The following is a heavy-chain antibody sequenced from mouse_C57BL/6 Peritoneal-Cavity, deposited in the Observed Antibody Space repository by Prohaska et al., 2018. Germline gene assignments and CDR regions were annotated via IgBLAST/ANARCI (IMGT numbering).Heavy chain of an antibody. V-gene: IGHV8-5*01. CDR1: GFSLSTSNMG. CDR2: ILCNDDK. Sequence: QLTLKESGPGILQPSQTLSLTCSFSGFSLSTSNMGIGWSRQPSGKGLEWLAHILCNDDKYYNPSLKSRITISKDNPNNQVFLTITSVDTSATSTYYSSQRHYGSSLFSSWGQGTLVTVSA. D-gene: IGHD1-1*01. CDR3: SQRHYGSSLFSS. J-gene: IGHJ3*01.